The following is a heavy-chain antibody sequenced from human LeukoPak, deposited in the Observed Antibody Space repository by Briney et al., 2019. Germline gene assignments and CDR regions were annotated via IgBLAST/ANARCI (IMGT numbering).Heavy chain of an antibody. CDR2: IYSGGST. J-gene: IGHJ4*02. CDR1: GFTVSNNY. V-gene: IGHV3-66*01. Sequence: PGGSLRLSCAASGFTVSNNYMSWVRQAPGKGLEWVSIIYSGGSTYYADSVKGRFTLSRDNSKNTLYLQMNSLRAEDTAVYYCARDRWAAAGLFDYWGQGTLVTVSS. D-gene: IGHD6-13*01. CDR3: ARDRWAAAGLFDY.